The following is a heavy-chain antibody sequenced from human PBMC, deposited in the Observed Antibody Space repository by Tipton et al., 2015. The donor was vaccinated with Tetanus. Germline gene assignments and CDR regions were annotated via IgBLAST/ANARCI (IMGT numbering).Heavy chain of an antibody. Sequence: SLRLSCSVSGASISSNYWNWIRQVPGKGLEWVANIKQDGSEKYYADSVKGRFTISRDNAMNSLFLQVNSLRAEDTAVYYCASSSRGYYDSSGYYGYFQHWGQGTLVTVS. J-gene: IGHJ1*01. CDR2: IKQDGSEK. CDR3: ASSSRGYYDSSGYYGYFQH. CDR1: GASISSNY. D-gene: IGHD3-22*01. V-gene: IGHV3-7*01.